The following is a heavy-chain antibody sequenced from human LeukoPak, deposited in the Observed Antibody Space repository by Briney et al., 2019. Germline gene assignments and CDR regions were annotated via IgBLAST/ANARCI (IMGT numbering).Heavy chain of an antibody. D-gene: IGHD5-12*01. V-gene: IGHV3-7*01. J-gene: IGHJ4*02. CDR1: GFSFSSYG. CDR2: IKQDGSEK. Sequence: PGGSLRLSCAASGFSFSSYGMHWVRQAPGKGLEWVANIKQDGSEKYYVDSVKGRFTISRDNAKNSLYLQMNSLRAEDTAVYYCAREEGSGYEDRLGYYFDYWGQGTLVTVSS. CDR3: AREEGSGYEDRLGYYFDY.